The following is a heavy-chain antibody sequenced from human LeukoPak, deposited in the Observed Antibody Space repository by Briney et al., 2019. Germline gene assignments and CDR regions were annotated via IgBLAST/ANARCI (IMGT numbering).Heavy chain of an antibody. CDR1: GFTFSSYA. Sequence: GGSLRLSCAASGFTFSSYAMSWVRQAPGKGLEWVSAISGGGGTIYYADSVKGRFTISRDNSKNTLYLQMNSLRAEDTAVYYCAKQRTYDSPLGYWGQGTLVTVSS. D-gene: IGHD3-9*01. CDR2: ISGGGGTI. J-gene: IGHJ4*02. CDR3: AKQRTYDSPLGY. V-gene: IGHV3-23*01.